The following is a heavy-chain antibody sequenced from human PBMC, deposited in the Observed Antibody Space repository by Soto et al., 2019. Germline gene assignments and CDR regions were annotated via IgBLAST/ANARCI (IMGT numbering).Heavy chain of an antibody. CDR3: AREGVFSDIVAKKDYYYGMDV. D-gene: IGHD5-12*01. CDR1: GYTFTSTW. J-gene: IGHJ6*02. Sequence: ASVKVSCKASGYTFTSTWMHWVRQAPGQGLEWMGWINPNSGGTNYAQKFQGWVTMTRDTSISTAYMELSRLRSDDTAVYYCAREGVFSDIVAKKDYYYGMDVWGQGTTVTVSS. V-gene: IGHV1-2*04. CDR2: INPNSGGT.